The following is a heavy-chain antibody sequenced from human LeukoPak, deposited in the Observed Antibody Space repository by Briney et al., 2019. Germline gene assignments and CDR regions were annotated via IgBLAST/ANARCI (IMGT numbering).Heavy chain of an antibody. V-gene: IGHV3-21*06. Sequence: PGGSLGLSCAASGFTFSTYSMNWVRQAPGKGLEWVSSISSSSTYIYYADSVKGRFTISRDNAKNSLYLQMNSLRAEDTAVYYCGTWTTVASYFDYWGQGTLVTVSS. J-gene: IGHJ4*02. CDR1: GFTFSTYS. D-gene: IGHD4-17*01. CDR3: GTWTTVASYFDY. CDR2: ISSSSTYI.